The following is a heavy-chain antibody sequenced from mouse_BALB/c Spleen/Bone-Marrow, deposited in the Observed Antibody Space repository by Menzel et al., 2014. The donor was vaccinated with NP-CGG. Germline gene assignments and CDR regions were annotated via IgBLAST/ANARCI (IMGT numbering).Heavy chain of an antibody. CDR2: INPYNDGT. Sequence: EVKLMESGPELVKPGASVKMSCKASGYTFTSYVMHWVKQKPGQGLEWIGYINPYNDGTKYNEKFKGKATLTSDKSSSTAYMELRSLTSKDAAVYYCASHNWDYAMDYWGQGTSVTVSS. V-gene: IGHV1-14*01. D-gene: IGHD4-1*02. CDR3: ASHNWDYAMDY. CDR1: GYTFTSYV. J-gene: IGHJ4*01.